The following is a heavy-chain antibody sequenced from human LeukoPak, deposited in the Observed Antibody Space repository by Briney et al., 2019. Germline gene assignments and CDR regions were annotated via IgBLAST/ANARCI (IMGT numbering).Heavy chain of an antibody. CDR2: ISSSSSYI. Sequence: PGRSLTLSCAASGFTFSSYRMNWVRRAPGKGLEWVSSISSSSSYIYYADSVKGRFTISRDNAKNSLYLQMNSLRAEDTAVYYCAREGSGVAGHFDYWGQGTLVTVSS. J-gene: IGHJ4*02. CDR1: GFTFSSYR. V-gene: IGHV3-21*01. CDR3: AREGSGVAGHFDY. D-gene: IGHD6-19*01.